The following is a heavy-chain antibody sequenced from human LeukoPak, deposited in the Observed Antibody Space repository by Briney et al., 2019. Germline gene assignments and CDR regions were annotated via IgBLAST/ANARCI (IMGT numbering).Heavy chain of an antibody. D-gene: IGHD3-22*01. CDR3: VRTYDRSGHYYPDY. J-gene: IGHJ4*02. V-gene: IGHV5-51*01. CDR1: GYNFPTYW. CDR2: IYPGDSDT. Sequence: GESLKISCKGSGYNFPTYWIGWVRQMPGKGLEWMGFIYPGDSDTEYSPSFQGQVTILVDESVSTAYLQWSSLKASDTAMYYCVRTYDRSGHYYPDYWGQGTLVTVSS.